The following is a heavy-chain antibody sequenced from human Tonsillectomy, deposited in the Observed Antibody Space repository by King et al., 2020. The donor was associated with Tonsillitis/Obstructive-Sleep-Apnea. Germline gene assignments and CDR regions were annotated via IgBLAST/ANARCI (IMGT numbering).Heavy chain of an antibody. V-gene: IGHV3-9*01. CDR1: GFTFDDYT. CDR2: ISWNSGSI. J-gene: IGHJ4*02. CDR3: AKGNAAFLDY. D-gene: IGHD1-1*01. Sequence: VQLVESGGGLVQPGRSLRLSCAASGFTFDDYTMHWVRQAPGKGLEWVSGISWNSGSIGYADSVKGRFTISRDNAKNSLYLQMNSLRAEDTALYYCAKGNAAFLDYWGQGTLVTVSS.